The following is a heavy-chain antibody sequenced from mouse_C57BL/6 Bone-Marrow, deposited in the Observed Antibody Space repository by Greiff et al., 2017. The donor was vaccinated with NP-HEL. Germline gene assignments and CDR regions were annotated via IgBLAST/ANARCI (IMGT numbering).Heavy chain of an antibody. CDR1: GYTFTDHT. D-gene: IGHD2-3*01. V-gene: IGHV1-78*01. CDR2: IYPRDGST. CDR3: ANDGYYGWFAY. J-gene: IGHJ3*01. Sequence: VQRVESDAELVKPGASVKISCKVSGYTFTDHTIHWMKQRPEQGLEWIGYIYPRDGSTKYNEKFKGKATLTADKSSSTAYMQLNSLTSEDSAVYFCANDGYYGWFAYWGQGTLVTVSA.